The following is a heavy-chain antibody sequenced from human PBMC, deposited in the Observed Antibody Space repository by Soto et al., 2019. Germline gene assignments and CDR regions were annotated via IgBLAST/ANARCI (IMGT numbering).Heavy chain of an antibody. V-gene: IGHV4-4*02. J-gene: IGHJ4*02. CDR3: ARVRYDRSGFDH. Sequence: QVQLQASGPGLVRPSGALSVTCAVSGDSISRSHWWSWVRQSQGKGLEWIGEISHSGITNYNPSLKSRVTISGDKSKNQLSLKLTSVTAADTAVYYCARVRYDRSGFDHWGQGTLVSVSS. CDR2: ISHSGIT. D-gene: IGHD3-22*01. CDR1: GDSISRSHW.